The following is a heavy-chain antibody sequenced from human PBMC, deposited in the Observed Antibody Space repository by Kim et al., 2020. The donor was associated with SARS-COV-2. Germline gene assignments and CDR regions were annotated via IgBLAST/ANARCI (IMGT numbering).Heavy chain of an antibody. D-gene: IGHD4-17*01. CDR2: IKSKTDGGTT. V-gene: IGHV3-15*01. CDR1: GFTFSNAW. Sequence: GGSLRLSCAASGFTFSNAWMSWVRQAPGKGLEWVGRIKSKTDGGTTDYAAPVKGRFTISRDDSKNTLYLQMNSLKTEDTDVYYCTTGPVTTPYPFDYWGQGTLVTVSS. CDR3: TTGPVTTPYPFDY. J-gene: IGHJ4*02.